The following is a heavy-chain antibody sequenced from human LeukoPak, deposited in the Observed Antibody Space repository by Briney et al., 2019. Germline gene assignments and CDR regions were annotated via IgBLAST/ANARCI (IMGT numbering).Heavy chain of an antibody. Sequence: GGSLRLSCAASGFTFSDYALGWVRQAPGRGLEWVATLSGSGAGTYYSDSVQGRFTISRDNSKRTLFLQMNSLRAEDTAVYYCAKDLLSYCSSTSCSYNLGAFDIWGQGTMVTVSS. D-gene: IGHD2-2*01. CDR1: GFTFSDYA. CDR2: LSGSGAGT. J-gene: IGHJ3*02. CDR3: AKDLLSYCSSTSCSYNLGAFDI. V-gene: IGHV3-23*01.